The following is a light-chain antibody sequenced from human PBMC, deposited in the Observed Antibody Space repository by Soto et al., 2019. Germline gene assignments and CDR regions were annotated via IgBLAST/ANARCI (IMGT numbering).Light chain of an antibody. Sequence: DIQMTQSPSTLSASVGDRVTITGRASQSISSWVDWYQQKPGKAPNVLIYDASNLESGVTSRFSGSVSGTEFTLTISTLQPDDFATYYCEQYNSVLYTFDQGTKLEIK. V-gene: IGKV1-5*01. CDR1: QSISSW. CDR3: EQYNSVLYT. CDR2: DAS. J-gene: IGKJ2*01.